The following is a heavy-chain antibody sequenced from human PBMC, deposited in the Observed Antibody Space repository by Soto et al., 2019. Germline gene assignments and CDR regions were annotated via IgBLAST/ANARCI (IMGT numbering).Heavy chain of an antibody. J-gene: IGHJ6*03. V-gene: IGHV4-34*01. CDR3: ARGAGGVLEWLLSKYMDV. D-gene: IGHD3-3*01. Sequence: PSETLSLTCAVYGGSFSGYYWSWIRQPPGKGLEWIGEINHSGSTNYNPSLKSRVTISVDTSKNQFSLKLSSVAAADTAVYYCARGAGGVLEWLLSKYMDVWGKGTTVTVSS. CDR2: INHSGST. CDR1: GGSFSGYY.